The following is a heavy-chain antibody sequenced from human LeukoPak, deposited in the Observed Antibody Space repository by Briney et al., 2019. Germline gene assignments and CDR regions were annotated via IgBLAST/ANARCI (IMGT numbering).Heavy chain of an antibody. D-gene: IGHD2-2*01. CDR1: GFTFSSYA. V-gene: IGHV3-30-3*01. CDR3: ARDRGAYCSSTSCYYYYMDV. J-gene: IGHJ6*03. Sequence: QPGRSLRLSCAASGFTFSSYAMHWVRQAPGKGLEWVAVISYDGSNKYYADSVKGRFTISRDNSKNTLYLQMNSLRAEDTAVYYCARDRGAYCSSTSCYYYYMDVWGKGTTVTVSS. CDR2: ISYDGSNK.